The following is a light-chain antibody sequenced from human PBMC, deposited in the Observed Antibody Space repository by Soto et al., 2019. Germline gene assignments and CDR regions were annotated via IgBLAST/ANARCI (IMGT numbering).Light chain of an antibody. V-gene: IGLV1-40*01. Sequence: QSVLTQPPSVSGAPGQRVTISCTGSSSDIGAGHDVHWYQQLPGTAPKLLIYDNINRPTGVPDQFSGSKSGTSATLAITGLQAEDEAYYSGQSYDRSLGALYVFATGTKLTVL. CDR3: QSYDRSLGALYV. CDR2: DNI. J-gene: IGLJ1*01. CDR1: SSDIGAGHD.